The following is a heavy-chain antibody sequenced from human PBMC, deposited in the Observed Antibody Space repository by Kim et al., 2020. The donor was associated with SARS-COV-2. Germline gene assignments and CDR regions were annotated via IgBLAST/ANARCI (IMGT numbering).Heavy chain of an antibody. D-gene: IGHD6-19*01. CDR3: AGQIGYSSGWDTFGG. CDR2: IDPSDSYT. CDR1: GYSLTSYW. J-gene: IGHJ4*02. Sequence: GESLKISCKGSGYSLTSYWISWVRQMPGKGLEWMGRIDPSDSYTNYSPSFQGHVTISADKSISTAYLQWSSLKASDTAMYYCAGQIGYSSGWDTFGGWGQGTLVTVSS. V-gene: IGHV5-10-1*01.